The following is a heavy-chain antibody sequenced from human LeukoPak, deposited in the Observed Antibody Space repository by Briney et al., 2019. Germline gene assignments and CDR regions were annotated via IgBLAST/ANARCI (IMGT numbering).Heavy chain of an antibody. CDR3: ARGRLVMDV. J-gene: IGHJ6*02. CDR1: GFSFSSET. Sequence: GGSLRLSCGASGFSFSSETMTWVRQAPGKGLEWLSYITSSSSTIYYADSVKGRFTISRDNAKNSLYLQMNSLRDEDTAVYYCARGRLVMDVWGHGTTVTVSS. CDR2: ITSSSSTI. D-gene: IGHD6-6*01. V-gene: IGHV3-48*02.